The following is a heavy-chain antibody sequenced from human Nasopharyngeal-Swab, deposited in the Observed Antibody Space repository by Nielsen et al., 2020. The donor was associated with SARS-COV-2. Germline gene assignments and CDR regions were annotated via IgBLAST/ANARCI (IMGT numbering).Heavy chain of an antibody. V-gene: IGHV6-1*01. CDR3: ARDEDNSSSWGDDAFDI. J-gene: IGHJ3*02. Sequence: WIRQSPSRGLEWLERTYYRSKWYNDYAVSVKSRITINPDTSKNQFSLQLNSVTPEDTAVYYCARDEDNSSSWGDDAFDIWGQGTMVTVSS. D-gene: IGHD6-13*01. CDR2: TYYRSKWYN.